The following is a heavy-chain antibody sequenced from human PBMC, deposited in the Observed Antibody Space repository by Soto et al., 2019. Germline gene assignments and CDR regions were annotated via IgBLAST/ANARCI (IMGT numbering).Heavy chain of an antibody. V-gene: IGHV5-10-1*03. CDR1: GYSFTSYW. CDR3: ARHTKPGGGKVFYYFDY. J-gene: IGHJ4*02. D-gene: IGHD1-26*01. Sequence: EVQLVQSGAEVKKPGESLRISCKGSGYSFTSYWISWVRQMPGKGLEWMGRIDPSDSYTNYSPSFQGHVTISADKSISTAYLQWSSLKASDTAMYYCARHTKPGGGKVFYYFDYWGQGTLVTVSS. CDR2: IDPSDSYT.